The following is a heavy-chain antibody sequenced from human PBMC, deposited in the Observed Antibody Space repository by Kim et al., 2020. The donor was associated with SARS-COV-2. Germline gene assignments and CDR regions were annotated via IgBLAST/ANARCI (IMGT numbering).Heavy chain of an antibody. CDR3: ARDPAWSTISGPADY. Sequence: ASVKVSCKASGYTFTGYYMHWVRQAPGQGLEWMGWINPNSGGTNYAQKFQGRVTMTRDTSISTAYMELSRLRSDDTAVYYCARDPAWSTISGPADYWGQGTLVTVSS. CDR1: GYTFTGYY. V-gene: IGHV1-2*02. D-gene: IGHD5-12*01. CDR2: INPNSGGT. J-gene: IGHJ4*02.